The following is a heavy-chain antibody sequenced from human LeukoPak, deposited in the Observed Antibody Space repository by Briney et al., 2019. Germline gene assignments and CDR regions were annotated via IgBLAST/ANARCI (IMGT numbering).Heavy chain of an antibody. CDR2: ISSSSSTI. CDR3: ARVEFGEPRSGAFDI. V-gene: IGHV3-48*02. D-gene: IGHD3-10*01. Sequence: GGSLRLSCAASGFSFSSYNMNWVRQAPGKGLEWLSYISSSSSTIYYADSVKGRFTISRDNAKNSLYLQMNGLRDEDTAVYYCARVEFGEPRSGAFDIWGQGTMVTVSS. J-gene: IGHJ3*02. CDR1: GFSFSSYN.